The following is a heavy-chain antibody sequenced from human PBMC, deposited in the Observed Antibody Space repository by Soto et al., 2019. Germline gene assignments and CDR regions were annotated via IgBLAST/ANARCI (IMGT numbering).Heavy chain of an antibody. CDR2: MYNTGST. V-gene: IGHV4-59*01. CDR1: GCPMSGCY. CDR3: ARDLWGYCGTDCYPLDV. D-gene: IGHD2-21*02. Sequence: AETRCVRSSGSGCPMSGCYWSVSRQPPGKGLEWIGYMYNTGSTVYNPSFKSRVTISVDTSKNQFSLKLNSVTAADTAVYYCARDLWGYCGTDCYPLDVWGQGTTVS. J-gene: IGHJ6*02.